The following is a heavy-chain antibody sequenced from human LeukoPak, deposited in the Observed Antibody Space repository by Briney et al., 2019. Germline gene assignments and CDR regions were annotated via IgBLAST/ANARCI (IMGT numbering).Heavy chain of an antibody. V-gene: IGHV1-46*01. D-gene: IGHD3-22*01. CDR1: GYTFTSYY. J-gene: IGHJ4*02. CDR2: INPSSGST. CDR3: AREEYYYDSSGYLYY. Sequence: GASVKVSCKASGYTFTSYYMHWVRHAPGQGLEWMGIINPSSGSTSYAQKFQGRVTMTRDTSTSTVYMELSSLRSEDTAVYYCAREEYYYDSSGYLYYWGQGTLVTVSS.